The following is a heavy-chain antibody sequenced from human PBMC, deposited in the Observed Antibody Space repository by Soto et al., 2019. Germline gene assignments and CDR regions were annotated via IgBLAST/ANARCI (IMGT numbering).Heavy chain of an antibody. J-gene: IGHJ6*02. V-gene: IGHV3-15*07. CDR2: IRSKTDGGTT. Sequence: EVQLVQSGGGLVKPGESLRLSCEASGFSFSHAWMNWVRQAPGKGLEWVGRIRSKTDGGTTGFTAPVEGRFTISRDDSKNTLYLQMDSLKTEATAVYYCTDGMAIWGQGTTVIVSS. CDR3: TDGMAI. CDR1: GFSFSHAW.